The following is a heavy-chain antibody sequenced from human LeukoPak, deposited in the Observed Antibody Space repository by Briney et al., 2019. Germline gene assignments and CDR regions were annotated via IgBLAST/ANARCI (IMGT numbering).Heavy chain of an antibody. J-gene: IGHJ6*03. D-gene: IGHD3-16*01. CDR1: GFSFSNYA. CDR2: ISSTGTST. Sequence: GGSLRLSCEVSGFSFSNYAMHWVRQAPGRGLEYVSAISSTGTSTYYVNSVRRRFTISRDNSNNTLYLQLGSLRADDMAVYFCARGGFGACYYYYMDVWGKGTTVTISS. CDR3: ARGGFGACYYYYMDV. V-gene: IGHV3-64*01.